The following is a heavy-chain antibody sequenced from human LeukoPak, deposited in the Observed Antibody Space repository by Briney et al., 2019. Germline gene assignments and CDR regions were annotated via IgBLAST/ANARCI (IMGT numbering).Heavy chain of an antibody. D-gene: IGHD1-26*01. CDR1: EGTLSSYA. Sequence: ASVKASCKASEGTLSSYAISWFRQAPGKGLEWMGWINPNSGGTNYAQKFQGRVTMTRDTSISTAYMELSRLRSDDTAVYYCARVGGSYSYWGQGTLVTVSS. J-gene: IGHJ4*02. V-gene: IGHV1-2*02. CDR2: INPNSGGT. CDR3: ARVGGSYSY.